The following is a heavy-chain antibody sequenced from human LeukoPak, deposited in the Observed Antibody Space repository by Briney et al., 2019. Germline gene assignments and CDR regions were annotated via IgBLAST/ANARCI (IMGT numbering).Heavy chain of an antibody. J-gene: IGHJ4*02. Sequence: ASVKVSCKASGGTFSSYAISWVRQAPGQGLEWMGGIIPIFGTANYAQKFQGRVTITADESTSTAYMELSSLRSEDTAVYFCFKQRTTYEILTGYFDYWGQGTLVTVSS. CDR1: GGTFSSYA. D-gene: IGHD3-9*01. CDR2: IIPIFGTA. V-gene: IGHV1-69*13. CDR3: FKQRTTYEILTGYFDY.